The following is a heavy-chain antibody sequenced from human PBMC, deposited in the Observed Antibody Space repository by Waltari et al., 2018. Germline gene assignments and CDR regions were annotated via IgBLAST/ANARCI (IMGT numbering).Heavy chain of an antibody. J-gene: IGHJ4*02. CDR1: GFTFSSYS. D-gene: IGHD3-10*01. V-gene: IGHV3-48*01. CDR3: ASRPSITMVQGGSY. Sequence: EVQLVESGGGLVQPGGSLRLSCAASGFTFSSYSMNWVRQAPGKGLEWVSYISSSSSTIYYAGSVKGRCTISRDNAKNSLYLQMNSLRAEDTAVYYCASRPSITMVQGGSYWGQGTLVTVSS. CDR2: ISSSSSTI.